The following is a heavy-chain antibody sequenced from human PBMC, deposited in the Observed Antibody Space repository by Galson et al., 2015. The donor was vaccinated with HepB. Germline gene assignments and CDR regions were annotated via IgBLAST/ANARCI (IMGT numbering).Heavy chain of an antibody. D-gene: IGHD3-10*01. CDR1: GFSLSTDGVG. CDR2: IYWDDDK. V-gene: IGHV2-5*02. Sequence: PALVKPTQTVTLTCTFSGFSLSTDGVGVGWIRQTPGKALEWLGIIYWDDDKRFSPALKSRLTITKDTSKNQVVLTMANVDPADTATHYRPHDFSNGPGQGNYGMDCKGQGTTVTVS. CDR3: PHDFSNGPGQGNYGMDC. J-gene: IGHJ6*02.